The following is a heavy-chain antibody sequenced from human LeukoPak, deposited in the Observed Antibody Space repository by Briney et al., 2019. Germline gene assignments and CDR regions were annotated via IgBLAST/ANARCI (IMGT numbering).Heavy chain of an antibody. J-gene: IGHJ4*02. CDR3: ARVAFDYIEGFDC. CDR1: GYTFTGYY. D-gene: IGHD3-16*01. CDR2: INPNSGGT. Sequence: ASVKVSCKASGYTFTGYYMHWVRQAPGQGLEWMGWINPNSGGTNSAQKFQARVTMTRDTSISTAYMELSRLRSDDTAVYYCARVAFDYIEGFDCWGQGTLVTVSS. V-gene: IGHV1-2*02.